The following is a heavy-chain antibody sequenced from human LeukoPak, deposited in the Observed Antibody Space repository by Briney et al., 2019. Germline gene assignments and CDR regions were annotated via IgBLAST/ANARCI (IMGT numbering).Heavy chain of an antibody. Sequence: PGGSLRLSCAASGFTFSDYYMSWIRQAPGKGLEWVSYISSSSSYTNYADSVKGRFTISRDNAENSLYLQMNSLRAVDTAVYYCARDLITMVRGAFDIWGQGTMVTVSS. CDR2: ISSSSSYT. J-gene: IGHJ3*02. CDR3: ARDLITMVRGAFDI. CDR1: GFTFSDYY. D-gene: IGHD3-10*01. V-gene: IGHV3-11*06.